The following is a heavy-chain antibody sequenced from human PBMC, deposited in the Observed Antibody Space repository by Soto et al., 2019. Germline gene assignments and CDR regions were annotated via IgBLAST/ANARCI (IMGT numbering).Heavy chain of an antibody. CDR1: GGSISSYY. D-gene: IGHD2-2*02. CDR3: ARGYWSSTSGYIWDNWFDP. J-gene: IGHJ5*02. CDR2: IYYSGRT. V-gene: IGHV4-59*01. Sequence: SETLSLTCTVSGGSISSYYWSWIRQPPGKGLEWIGYIYYSGRTNYNPSLKSRVTISVDTSKNQFSLKLSSVTAADTAVYYCARGYWSSTSGYIWDNWFDPWGQGTLVTFSS.